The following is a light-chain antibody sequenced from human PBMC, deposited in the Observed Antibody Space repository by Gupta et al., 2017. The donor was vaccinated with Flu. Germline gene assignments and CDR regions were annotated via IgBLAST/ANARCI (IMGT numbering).Light chain of an antibody. V-gene: IGKV3-15*01. CDR1: QSFGSN. CDR3: QQYNNWTPTWT. J-gene: IGKJ1*01. Sequence: IVMTQSPATLSVSPGERATLSCRASQSFGSNLAWYQQKPGQAPRLLIYGASTRATGIPARFSGSGSGTEFTLTISSLQSEDFAVYYCQQYNNWTPTWTFGQGTKVEIK. CDR2: GAS.